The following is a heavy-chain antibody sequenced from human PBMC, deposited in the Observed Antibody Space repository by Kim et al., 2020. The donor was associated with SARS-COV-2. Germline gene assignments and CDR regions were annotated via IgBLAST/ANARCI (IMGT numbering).Heavy chain of an antibody. D-gene: IGHD6-6*01. Sequence: SQTLSLTCAISGDSVSRNSGAWNWIRQSPSRGLEWLGRTYYRSKWYNDYAVSVKSRITINSDTSKNHFSLHLNSATPEDTAVYYCASYSGPSWRTFDIWG. CDR3: ASYSGPSWRTFDI. V-gene: IGHV6-1*01. J-gene: IGHJ3*02. CDR1: GDSVSRNSGA. CDR2: TYYRSKWYN.